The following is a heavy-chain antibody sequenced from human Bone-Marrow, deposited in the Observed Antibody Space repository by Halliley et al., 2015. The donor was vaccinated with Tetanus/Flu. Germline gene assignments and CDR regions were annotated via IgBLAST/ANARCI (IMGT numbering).Heavy chain of an antibody. CDR2: NRSKTHGGTT. CDR3: ATPDFDS. V-gene: IGHV3-49*02. Sequence: WVAFNRSKTHGGTTEYAASGKGRFPISRDDSKSSAYLQMTSLKIEDTAVFFCATPDFDSWGQGTLVTVSS. J-gene: IGHJ4*02.